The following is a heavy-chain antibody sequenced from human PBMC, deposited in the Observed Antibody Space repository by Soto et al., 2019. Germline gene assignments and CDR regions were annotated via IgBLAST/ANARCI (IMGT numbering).Heavy chain of an antibody. J-gene: IGHJ6*03. CDR3: ARTTVTASYYYMGV. CDR2: ISTYNGNT. CDR1: GYTFTNYG. Sequence: QVQLVQSGAEVKQPGASVKVSCKASGYTFTNYGFTWVRQAPGQGLEWLGWISTYNGNTKYAQKVQGRLTMTTDTSTSTANMDLTSLRSDDTALYYCARTTVTASYYYMGVWGKGSTVTVSS. V-gene: IGHV1-18*01. D-gene: IGHD4-17*01.